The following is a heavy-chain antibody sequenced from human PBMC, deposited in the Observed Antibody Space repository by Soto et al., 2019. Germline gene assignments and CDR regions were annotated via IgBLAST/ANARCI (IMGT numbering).Heavy chain of an antibody. J-gene: IGHJ6*03. Sequence: PSETLSLTCTVSGGSISSSSYYWGWIRQPPGKGLEWIRSIYYSGSTYYNPSLKSRVTISVDTSKNQFSLKLSSVTAADTAVYYCATGSSSYHHYNRGYYYMDGWGKETRVPV. CDR1: GGSISSSSYY. D-gene: IGHD2-15*01. CDR3: ATGSSSYHHYNRGYYYMDG. CDR2: IYYSGST. V-gene: IGHV4-39*01.